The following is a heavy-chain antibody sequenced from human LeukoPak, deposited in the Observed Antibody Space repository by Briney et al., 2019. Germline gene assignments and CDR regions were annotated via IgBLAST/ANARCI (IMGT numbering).Heavy chain of an antibody. CDR1: GFTFNKYA. CDR2: IAGTGGST. J-gene: IGHJ3*01. Sequence: PGGSLRLSCAASGFTFNKYAMNWVRQPPGKGLEWVSSIAGTGGSTYYADSVKGRFTLSRDNSKNTLYLQLNSLRAEDSGIYYCAKAFRIVGIGNPDDAFDVWGQGTVVTVS. D-gene: IGHD1-26*01. V-gene: IGHV3-23*01. CDR3: AKAFRIVGIGNPDDAFDV.